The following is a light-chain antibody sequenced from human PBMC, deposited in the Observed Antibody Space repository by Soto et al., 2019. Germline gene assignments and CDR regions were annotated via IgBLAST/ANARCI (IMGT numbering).Light chain of an antibody. CDR2: EVS. V-gene: IGLV2-23*02. CDR1: SSDVGSYNL. Sequence: QSVLTQPASVSGSPGQSITISCTGTSSDVGSYNLVSWYQQHPGKAPKLMIYEVSKRPSGVSNRFSGSKSGNTASLTISGLQAEDEDDYYCCSYAGSSTWVFGTGTKVXVL. J-gene: IGLJ1*01. CDR3: CSYAGSSTWV.